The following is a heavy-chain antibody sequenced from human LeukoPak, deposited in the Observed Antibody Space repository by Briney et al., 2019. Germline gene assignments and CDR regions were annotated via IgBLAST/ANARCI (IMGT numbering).Heavy chain of an antibody. V-gene: IGHV3-21*01. J-gene: IGHJ4*02. CDR1: GFTFSSYS. CDR2: ISISSSNI. Sequence: GGSLRLSCAASGFTFSSYSMNWVRQAPGQGLGWVSSISISSSNINYADPVKGLFTISRDNAKNSLYLQMNSLRAEDTAVYYCARVSTWIQHLPVDYWGQGTLVTVSS. D-gene: IGHD5-18*01. CDR3: ARVSTWIQHLPVDY.